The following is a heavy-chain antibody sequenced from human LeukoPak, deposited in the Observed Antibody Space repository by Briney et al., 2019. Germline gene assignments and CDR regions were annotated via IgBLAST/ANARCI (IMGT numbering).Heavy chain of an antibody. D-gene: IGHD6-25*01. CDR3: VGVGSGNWFDP. J-gene: IGHJ5*02. Sequence: ASVKISCKASGYTFTSYGISWVRQAPGQGLEWMGWISAYNGNTNYAQKLQGRVTMTTDTSTSTAYMELRSLRSDDTAVYYCVGVGSGNWFDPWGQGTLVTVSS. CDR1: GYTFTSYG. CDR2: ISAYNGNT. V-gene: IGHV1-18*01.